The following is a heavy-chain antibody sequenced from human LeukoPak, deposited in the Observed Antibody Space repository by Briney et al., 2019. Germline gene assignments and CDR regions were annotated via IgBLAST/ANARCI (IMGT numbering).Heavy chain of an antibody. CDR2: IKQDGSET. V-gene: IGHV3-7*02. CDR1: EFTFSGYW. J-gene: IGHJ4*02. CDR3: ARAQWRRPDY. Sequence: GGSLRLSCAASEFTFSGYWMSWFRQAPGKGLEWVGTIKQDGSETDYVDSVKGRYTISRDNAKNSLYLQMNSLRIEDTAVYYCARAQWRRPDYWGQGTLVTVSS. D-gene: IGHD5-12*01.